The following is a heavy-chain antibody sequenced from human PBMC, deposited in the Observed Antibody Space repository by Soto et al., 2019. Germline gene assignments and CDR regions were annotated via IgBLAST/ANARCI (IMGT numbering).Heavy chain of an antibody. CDR2: ISGSGGST. V-gene: IGHV3-23*01. CDR3: EGYPSFGPVFSIYFDY. Sequence: GGSLRLSCAASGFTFSSYAMSWVRQAPGKGLEWVSAISGSGGSTYYADSVKGRFTISRDNSKNTLYLQMNSLRAEDTAVYYCEGYPSFGPVFSIYFDYWGQGTLVTVSS. J-gene: IGHJ4*02. D-gene: IGHD3-10*01. CDR1: GFTFSSYA.